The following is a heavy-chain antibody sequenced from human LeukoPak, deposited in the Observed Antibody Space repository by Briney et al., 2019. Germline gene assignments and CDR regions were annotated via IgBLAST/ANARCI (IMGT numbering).Heavy chain of an antibody. D-gene: IGHD3-22*01. J-gene: IGHJ4*02. CDR2: ISRSSSYI. V-gene: IGHV3-21*04. CDR1: GFTLSSYS. Sequence: PGGSLRLSCAASGFTLSSYSMNWVRQAPGKGLEWVSSISRSSSYIYYADSVKGRFTISRDNAKNSLYLQMNSLRAEDTAVYYCAKGISGYYSPFRYWGQGTLVTVSS. CDR3: AKGISGYYSPFRY.